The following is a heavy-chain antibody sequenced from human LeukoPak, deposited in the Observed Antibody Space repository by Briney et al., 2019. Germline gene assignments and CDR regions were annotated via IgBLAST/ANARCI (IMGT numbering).Heavy chain of an antibody. CDR2: FSWNDEQ. CDR1: GFSLSTSGGG. V-gene: IGHV2-5*01. D-gene: IGHD6-25*01. J-gene: IGHJ5*02. Sequence: SGPTLVNPTQTLTLTCTFSGFSLSTSGGGVGWIRQPPGKALEWLALFSWNDEQRYRQSQKSSLTISKDTSKNQVVLTMTNMDPVDTATYYCARGHTHYWFDPWGQGTLVTVSS. CDR3: ARGHTHYWFDP.